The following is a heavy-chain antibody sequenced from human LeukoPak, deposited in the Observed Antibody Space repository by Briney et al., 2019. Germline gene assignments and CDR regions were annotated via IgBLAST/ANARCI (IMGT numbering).Heavy chain of an antibody. Sequence: GGSLRLSCAASGFTFSSYAMSWVRQAPGKGLEWVSASSGSGGSTYYADSVKGRFTISRDNSKNTLYLQMNSLRAEDTAVYYCAKDSHYYDSSGYYDYWGQGTLVAVSS. CDR2: SSGSGGST. D-gene: IGHD3-22*01. CDR1: GFTFSSYA. CDR3: AKDSHYYDSSGYYDY. V-gene: IGHV3-23*01. J-gene: IGHJ4*02.